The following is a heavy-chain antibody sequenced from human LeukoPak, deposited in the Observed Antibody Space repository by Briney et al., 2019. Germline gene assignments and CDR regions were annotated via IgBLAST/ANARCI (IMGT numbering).Heavy chain of an antibody. D-gene: IGHD1-26*01. CDR1: GFTFRNYA. V-gene: IGHV3-23*01. Sequence: GGSLRLSCAATGFTFRNYAMNWVRQAPGKGLQWVSAISGSDGSTYYADSVKGRFTISRDNSKNTLYLQMNSLRAEDTAVYYCAKYSENYLDYWGQGTLVTVSS. CDR2: ISGSDGST. J-gene: IGHJ4*02. CDR3: AKYSENYLDY.